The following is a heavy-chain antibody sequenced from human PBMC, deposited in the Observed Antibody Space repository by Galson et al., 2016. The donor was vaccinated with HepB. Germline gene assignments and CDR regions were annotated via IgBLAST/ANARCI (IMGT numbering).Heavy chain of an antibody. V-gene: IGHV1-2*02. CDR3: ARMGGLLGAGFDY. J-gene: IGHJ4*02. Sequence: SVKVSCKASGYTFTGYYMHWVRQAPGQGLEWMGWINPNSGGTNYTQKFQGRVTMTRDTSISTAHMELSRLRSDDTAVYYCARMGGLLGAGFDYWGQGTLVAVSS. CDR1: GYTFTGYY. CDR2: INPNSGGT. D-gene: IGHD2/OR15-2a*01.